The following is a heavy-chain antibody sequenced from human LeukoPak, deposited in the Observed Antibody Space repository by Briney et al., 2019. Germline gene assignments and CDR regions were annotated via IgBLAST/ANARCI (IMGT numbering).Heavy chain of an antibody. J-gene: IGHJ4*02. CDR1: GFTFSSYA. CDR3: ASSGYSSGWGLWY. Sequence: PGGSLRLSCAASGFTFSSYAMSWVRQAPGKGLEWVSAISGSGGSTYYADSVKGRFTISRDNSKNTLDLQMNRMRAEDTAVYYCASSGYSSGWGLWYWGQGTLVTVSS. V-gene: IGHV3-23*01. D-gene: IGHD6-19*01. CDR2: ISGSGGST.